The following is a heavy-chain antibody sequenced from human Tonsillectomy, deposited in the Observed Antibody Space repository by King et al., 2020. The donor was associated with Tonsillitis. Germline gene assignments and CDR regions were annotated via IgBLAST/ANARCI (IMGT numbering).Heavy chain of an antibody. J-gene: IGHJ3*02. D-gene: IGHD2-21*02. V-gene: IGHV1-8*01. CDR2: MNPNSGNT. CDR3: ARGPYCGGDCYPNDAFDI. CDR1: GYTFTTYA. Sequence: VQLVESGAEVKKPGASVKVSCKASGYTFTTYAINWVRQATGQGLEWMGWMNPNSGNTGYAQKFQGTVTMTRNTSISTAYMELSSLRSEDTAVYYCARGPYCGGDCYPNDAFDIWGQGTLVTVSS.